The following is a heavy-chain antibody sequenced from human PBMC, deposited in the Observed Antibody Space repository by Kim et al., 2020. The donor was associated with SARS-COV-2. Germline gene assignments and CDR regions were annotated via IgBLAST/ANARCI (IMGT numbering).Heavy chain of an antibody. V-gene: IGHV3-30*18. J-gene: IGHJ4*02. Sequence: GGSLRLSCVASGFTFSSYGMHWVRQAPGKGLEWVAVISYDGSNKYYADSVKGRFTISRDNSKNTLYLQMNSLRAEDTAVYYCAKARGGYSYGFDYWGQGALVTVSS. CDR2: ISYDGSNK. CDR3: AKARGGYSYGFDY. D-gene: IGHD5-18*01. CDR1: GFTFSSYG.